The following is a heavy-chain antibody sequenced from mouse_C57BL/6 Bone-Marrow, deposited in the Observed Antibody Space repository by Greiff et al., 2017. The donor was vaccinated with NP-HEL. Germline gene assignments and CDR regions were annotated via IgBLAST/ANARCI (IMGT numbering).Heavy chain of an antibody. D-gene: IGHD2-5*01. CDR2: IDPEDGET. CDR1: GFNIKDYY. Sequence: VQLQQSGAELVKPGASVKLSCTASGFNIKDYYMHWVKQRTEQGLEWIGRIDPEDGETKYAQKFQGKAPIIADKSSNPAYLQLSSMTSEDTAVYYCARDYSNRHCYFDVWGTGTTVTVSS. J-gene: IGHJ1*03. V-gene: IGHV14-2*01. CDR3: ARDYSNRHCYFDV.